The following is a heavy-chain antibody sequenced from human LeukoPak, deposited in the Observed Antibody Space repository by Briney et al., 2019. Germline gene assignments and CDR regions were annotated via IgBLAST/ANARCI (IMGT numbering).Heavy chain of an antibody. D-gene: IGHD3-22*01. V-gene: IGHV3-23*01. J-gene: IGHJ3*02. CDR3: AKEHYYDSTTKLGDAFDI. CDR1: GFTFSSYA. Sequence: PGGSLRLSCAASGFTFSSYAMSWVRQAPGKGLEWISAISGSGGSTYYADSVKGRFTISRDNSKNTLYLQMNSLRAEDTAVYYCAKEHYYDSTTKLGDAFDIWGQGTMVTVSS. CDR2: ISGSGGST.